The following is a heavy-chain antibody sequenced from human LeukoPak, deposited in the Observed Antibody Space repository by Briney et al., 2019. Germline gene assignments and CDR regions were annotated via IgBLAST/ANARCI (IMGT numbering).Heavy chain of an antibody. J-gene: IGHJ4*02. CDR1: GFTFSSYG. Sequence: GGSLRLSCAASGFTFSSYGMHWVRQAPGKGLEWVAFIRFTISRDNSKNTLYLQMNSLRAEDTAVYYCAKDTYISSSVIDYWGQGTLVTVSS. D-gene: IGHD6-6*01. CDR3: AKDTYISSSVIDY. V-gene: IGHV3-30*02.